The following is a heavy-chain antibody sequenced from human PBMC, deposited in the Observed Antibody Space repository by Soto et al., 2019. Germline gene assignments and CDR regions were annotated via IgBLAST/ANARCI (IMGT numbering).Heavy chain of an antibody. CDR2: INAGNGNT. CDR3: ARGPVLRNFDWVSPLDV. V-gene: IGHV1-3*01. D-gene: IGHD3-9*01. CDR1: AYIFTAYG. J-gene: IGHJ6*02. Sequence: ASVKVSCKASAYIFTAYGIHWVRQAPGQRLEWMGWINAGNGNTKYSQKFQGRVTITRDTSASTAYLELSSLRSGDTAVYYCARGPVLRNFDWVSPLDVWGQGTTVTVSS.